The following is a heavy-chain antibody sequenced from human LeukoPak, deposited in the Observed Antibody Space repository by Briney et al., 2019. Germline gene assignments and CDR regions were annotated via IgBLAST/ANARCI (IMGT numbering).Heavy chain of an antibody. CDR3: ARVDFVVVPAAMYWFDP. J-gene: IGHJ5*02. V-gene: IGHV4-61*01. CDR2: TYYSGST. CDR1: GGSVSSSSYY. Sequence: SETLSLTCTVSGGSVSSSSYYWSWIRQPPGKGLEWIGYTYYSGSTNYNPSLKSRVTISVDTSTNQFSLKLSSVTAADTAVYYCARVDFVVVPAAMYWFDPWGQGTLVTVSS. D-gene: IGHD2-2*01.